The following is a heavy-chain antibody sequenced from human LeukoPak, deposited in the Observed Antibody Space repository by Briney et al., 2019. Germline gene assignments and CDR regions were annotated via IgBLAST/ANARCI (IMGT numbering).Heavy chain of an antibody. J-gene: IGHJ6*03. V-gene: IGHV3-23*01. Sequence: QPGGSLRFSCAASGFTFNNYAMSWVRQAPGKGLDWVSTITGSGGSTYPADSVKGRLTISRDNSKNTLYLQMNSLRADDTALYYCARNQDSSWYYYYMDVWGKGTTVTVSS. CDR1: GFTFNNYA. CDR2: ITGSGGST. CDR3: ARNQDSSWYYYYMDV. D-gene: IGHD6-13*01.